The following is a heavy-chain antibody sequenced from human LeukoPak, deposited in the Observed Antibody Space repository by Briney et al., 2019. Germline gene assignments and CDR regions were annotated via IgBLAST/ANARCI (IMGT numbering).Heavy chain of an antibody. CDR3: AREGPYYYDSSGYYGYYFDY. CDR1: EGTFSSYA. V-gene: IGHV1-69*05. CDR2: IIPIFGTA. Sequence: SVKVSCKASEGTFSSYAISWVRQAPGQGLEWMGRIIPIFGTANYAQKFQGRVTITTDESTSTAYMELSSLRSEDTAVYYCAREGPYYYDSSGYYGYYFDYWGQGTLVTVSS. D-gene: IGHD3-22*01. J-gene: IGHJ4*02.